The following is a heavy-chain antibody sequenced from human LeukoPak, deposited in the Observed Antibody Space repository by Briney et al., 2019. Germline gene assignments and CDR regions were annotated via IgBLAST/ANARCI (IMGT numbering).Heavy chain of an antibody. CDR1: GFTFNDYY. Sequence: GGSLRLSCAASGFTFNDYYMSWIRQAPGKGLEWVSYISSSSSYTNYADSVKGRFTISRDNAKNSLYLQMNSLRAEDTAVYYCARDLDGDRGSGADYWGQGSLVTVSS. V-gene: IGHV3-11*06. CDR2: ISSSSSYT. CDR3: ARDLDGDRGSGADY. J-gene: IGHJ4*02. D-gene: IGHD4-17*01.